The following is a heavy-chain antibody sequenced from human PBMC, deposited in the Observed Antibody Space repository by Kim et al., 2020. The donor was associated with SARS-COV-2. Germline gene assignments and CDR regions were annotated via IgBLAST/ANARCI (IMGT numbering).Heavy chain of an antibody. V-gene: IGHV3-7*03. Sequence: GGSLRLSCAVSGFTFSNYWMSWVRQAPGKGLEWVANIKQHGNEKHYVDSVKGRFTISGDNAKKSLYLQMNSLRAEDTAAYYCARYNSRNYGMDVWGQGTTVTVS. D-gene: IGHD6-13*01. CDR1: GFTFSNYW. CDR3: ARYNSRNYGMDV. J-gene: IGHJ6*02. CDR2: IKQHGNEK.